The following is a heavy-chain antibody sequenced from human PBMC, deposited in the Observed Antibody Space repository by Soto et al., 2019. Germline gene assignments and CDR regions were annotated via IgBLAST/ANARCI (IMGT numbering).Heavy chain of an antibody. D-gene: IGHD3-10*01. Sequence: PGGSLRLSCAASGFTFSSYAMSLVRQAQGKGLEWVSAISGSGGSTYYADSVKGRFTISRDNSKNTLYLQMNSLRAEDTAVYYCAKVKRPYGSGSYDAFDIWGQGTMVTVSS. J-gene: IGHJ3*02. V-gene: IGHV3-23*01. CDR1: GFTFSSYA. CDR2: ISGSGGST. CDR3: AKVKRPYGSGSYDAFDI.